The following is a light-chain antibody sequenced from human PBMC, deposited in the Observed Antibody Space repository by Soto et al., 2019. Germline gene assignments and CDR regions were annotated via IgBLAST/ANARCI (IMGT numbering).Light chain of an antibody. V-gene: IGLV4-60*02. CDR2: LERSGSY. CDR1: SGHNDYI. Sequence: QPVLTQSSSASASLGSSVKLTCTLSSGHNDYIIAWHQQQPGKAPRYLMKLERSGSYNKGSGVPHRLSGSSSRAARSLTISTPQCEDDAEYHCDTWNLPTHVFRGRTKLNVL. CDR3: DTWNLPTHV. J-gene: IGLJ2*01.